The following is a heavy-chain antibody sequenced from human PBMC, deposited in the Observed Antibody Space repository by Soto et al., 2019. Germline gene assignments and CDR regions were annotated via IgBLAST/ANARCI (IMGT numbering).Heavy chain of an antibody. Sequence: QPGGSLRLSCAASGFTFSSYGMHWVRQAPGKGLEWVAVIWYDGSNKYYADSVKGRFTISRDNSKNTLYLQMNSLRAEDTAVYYCARAPYYDFWSGYFRSYYYGMDVWGQGTTVTVSS. J-gene: IGHJ6*02. V-gene: IGHV3-33*01. CDR2: IWYDGSNK. CDR1: GFTFSSYG. CDR3: ARAPYYDFWSGYFRSYYYGMDV. D-gene: IGHD3-3*01.